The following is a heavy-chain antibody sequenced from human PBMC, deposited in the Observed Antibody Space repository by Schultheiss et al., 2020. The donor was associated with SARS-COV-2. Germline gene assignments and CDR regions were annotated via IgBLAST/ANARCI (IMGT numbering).Heavy chain of an antibody. CDR2: ISGSGGST. CDR1: GFTFSSYA. J-gene: IGHJ4*02. Sequence: GGSLRLSCAASGFTFSSYAMSWVRQAPGKGLEWVSAISGSGGSTYYADSVKGRFTISRDNAKNSLYLQMNSLRAEDTAVYYCARDRVTYYFDYWGQGTLVTVSS. D-gene: IGHD4-23*01. V-gene: IGHV3-23*01. CDR3: ARDRVTYYFDY.